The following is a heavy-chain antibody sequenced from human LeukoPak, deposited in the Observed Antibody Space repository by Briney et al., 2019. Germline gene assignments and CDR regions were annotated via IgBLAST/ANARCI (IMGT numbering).Heavy chain of an antibody. CDR1: GFTFSSYA. D-gene: IGHD3-22*01. CDR2: IWYDGSNK. Sequence: GGSLRLSCAASGFTFSSYAMHWVRQAPGKGLEWVAVIWYDGSNKQYADSVKGRFTISRDNSKNTLYLEMNSLRAEDTAVYYCARSYDSSGYYFRTVEYWGQGTLVTVSS. V-gene: IGHV3-33*08. CDR3: ARSYDSSGYYFRTVEY. J-gene: IGHJ4*02.